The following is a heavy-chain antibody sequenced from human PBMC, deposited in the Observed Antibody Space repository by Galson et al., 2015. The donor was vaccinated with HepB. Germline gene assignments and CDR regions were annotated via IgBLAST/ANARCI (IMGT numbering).Heavy chain of an antibody. CDR2: IRYDGSNK. Sequence: SLRLSCAASGFTFSSYGMHWVRQAPGKGLEWVAFIRYDGSNKYYADSVKGRFTISRDNSKNTLYLQMNSLRAEDTAVYYCAKSMYYYDSSGSTPPDYWGQGTLVTVSS. CDR3: AKSMYYYDSSGSTPPDY. CDR1: GFTFSSYG. V-gene: IGHV3-30*02. D-gene: IGHD3-22*01. J-gene: IGHJ4*02.